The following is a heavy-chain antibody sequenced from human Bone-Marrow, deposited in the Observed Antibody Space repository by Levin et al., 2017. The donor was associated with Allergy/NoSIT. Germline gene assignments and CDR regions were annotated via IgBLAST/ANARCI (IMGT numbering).Heavy chain of an antibody. J-gene: IGHJ6*02. CDR1: GFNFSKST. V-gene: IGHV3-21*01. CDR2: ISSSSAYI. CDR3: ASRHSTPGGLEV. D-gene: IGHD6-13*01. Sequence: GESLKISCAASGFNFSKSTIHWVRQAPGKGLEWVSSISSSSAYIHYTDSVKGRFTVFRDNAKNSLYLQMNSLRAEDTALYYCASRHSTPGGLEVWGQGTTVTVSS.